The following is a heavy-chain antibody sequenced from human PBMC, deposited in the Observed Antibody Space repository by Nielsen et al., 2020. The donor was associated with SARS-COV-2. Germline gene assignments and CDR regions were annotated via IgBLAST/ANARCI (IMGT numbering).Heavy chain of an antibody. Sequence: ASVKVSCKASGYSFTDYYIRWVRQAAGQGLEWMGRINPNNGDTSYTRKFQGRVTMTSDTSTTTAYMELRRLTSDDTAVYYCARDRNDFGDYGWFDPWGQGTLVTVSS. CDR2: INPNNGDT. J-gene: IGHJ5*02. CDR1: GYSFTDYY. D-gene: IGHD4-17*01. CDR3: ARDRNDFGDYGWFDP. V-gene: IGHV1-2*06.